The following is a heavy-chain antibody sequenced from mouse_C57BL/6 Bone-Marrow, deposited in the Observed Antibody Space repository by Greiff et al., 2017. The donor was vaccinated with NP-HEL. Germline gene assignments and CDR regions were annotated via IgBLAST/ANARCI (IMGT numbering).Heavy chain of an antibody. V-gene: IGHV5-9-1*02. Sequence: DVQLVESGEGLVKPGGSLKLSCAASGFTFSSYAMSWVRQTPEKRLEWVAYISSGGDYIYYADTVKGRFTISRDNARNTLYLQMSSLKSEDTAMYYCTRDFPITTVVAHWYFDVWGTGTTVTVSS. J-gene: IGHJ1*03. D-gene: IGHD1-1*01. CDR3: TRDFPITTVVAHWYFDV. CDR2: ISSGGDYI. CDR1: GFTFSSYA.